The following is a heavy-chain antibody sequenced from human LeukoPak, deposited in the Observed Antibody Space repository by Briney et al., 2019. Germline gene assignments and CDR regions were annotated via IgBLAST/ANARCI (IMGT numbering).Heavy chain of an antibody. CDR3: ARYGYYDFSPDAFDI. D-gene: IGHD3-3*01. CDR2: IYSGGST. Sequence: QSGGSLRLSCAASGFTVSSNYMSWVRQAPGKGLEWVSVIYSGGSTYYADSVKGRFTISRHNSKNTLYLQMNSLRAEDTAVYYCARYGYYDFSPDAFDIWGQGTMVTVSS. J-gene: IGHJ3*02. V-gene: IGHV3-53*04. CDR1: GFTVSSNY.